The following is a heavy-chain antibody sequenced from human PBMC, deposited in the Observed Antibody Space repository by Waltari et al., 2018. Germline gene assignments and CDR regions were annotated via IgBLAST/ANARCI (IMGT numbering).Heavy chain of an antibody. CDR3: VRDLGVGLDVELFDY. D-gene: IGHD1-7*01. J-gene: IGHJ4*01. Sequence: EVTLVESGGTSVQRGGSLRLSCTTSGFAFSAYWMGGVRQAPGKVLEWVANRNSPGSVASYLGSVHGRFTSSRDNAKKSLFLQMNSLRVEDTATYYCVRDLGVGLDVELFDYWGQGTQVTVSS. CDR1: GFAFSAYW. V-gene: IGHV3-7*03. CDR2: RNSPGSVA.